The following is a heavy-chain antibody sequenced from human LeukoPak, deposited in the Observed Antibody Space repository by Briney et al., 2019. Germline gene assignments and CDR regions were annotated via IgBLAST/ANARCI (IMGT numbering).Heavy chain of an antibody. V-gene: IGHV3-7*03. CDR3: ARGPLIAAAGTW. J-gene: IGHJ4*02. CDR2: INQDGTEK. Sequence: LSGGSLRLSCVVSGFTLSSRWMMWVRQAPGEGLEWVAKINQDGTEKAYVDSVRGRFTISRDNAKNSLFLQMNSLRAEDTAVYYCARGPLIAAAGTWWGQGTLVTVSS. CDR1: GFTLSSRW. D-gene: IGHD6-13*01.